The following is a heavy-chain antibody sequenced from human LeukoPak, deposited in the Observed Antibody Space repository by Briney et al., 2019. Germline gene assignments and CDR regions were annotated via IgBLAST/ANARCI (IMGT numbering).Heavy chain of an antibody. CDR1: GGSFSGYY. Sequence: SETLSLTCAVYGGSFSGYYWSWIRQPPGKGLEWIGEINHSGSTNYNPSLKSRVTISVDTSKNQFSLKLSSVTAADTAVYYCARARGHLGYWGQGTLGTVSS. CDR2: INHSGST. D-gene: IGHD1-26*01. V-gene: IGHV4-34*01. J-gene: IGHJ4*02. CDR3: ARARGHLGY.